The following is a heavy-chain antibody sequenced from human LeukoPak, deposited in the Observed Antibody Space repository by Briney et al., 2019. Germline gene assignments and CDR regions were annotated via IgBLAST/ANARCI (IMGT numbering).Heavy chain of an antibody. CDR1: GFSISTHYS. Sequence: SETLSLTCTVSGFSISTHYSWGWIRQPPGKGLEWIGSISHSGSSYYNPSLKSRVTISVDRSKNQFSLKLSSVTAADTAVYYCAREVSSGWYEDYWGQGTLVTVSS. CDR3: AREVSSGWYEDY. CDR2: ISHSGSS. V-gene: IGHV4-38-2*02. J-gene: IGHJ4*02. D-gene: IGHD6-19*01.